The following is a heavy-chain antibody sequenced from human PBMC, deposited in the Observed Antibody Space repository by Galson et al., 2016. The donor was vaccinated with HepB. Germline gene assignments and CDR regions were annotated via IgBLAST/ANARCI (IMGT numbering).Heavy chain of an antibody. V-gene: IGHV3-48*01. J-gene: IGHJ1*01. CDR3: ARDLTPRGFSYSF. D-gene: IGHD3-10*01. CDR1: GFNFNDFS. CDR2: ISGTGSRI. Sequence: SLRLSCAVSGFNFNDFSMNWIRQAPGKGLEWLSYISGTGSRILYADSVKGRFTISKDKAKLSLYLQMSSLRVEDTAVYYCARDLTPRGFSYSFWGQGTLVAFSS.